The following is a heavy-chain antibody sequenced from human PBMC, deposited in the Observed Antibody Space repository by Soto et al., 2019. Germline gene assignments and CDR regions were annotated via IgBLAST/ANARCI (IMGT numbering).Heavy chain of an antibody. J-gene: IGHJ4*02. Sequence: SCSASGYPYPTAVMHWVRHAPGPRLEWMGWINAGNGKTKYSQNFQGRVTITRDTSATTAYMELSSLRSEDTAVYYCARAGDDCSTTRCYSIDDWGQGTLVTLSS. D-gene: IGHD2-2*02. CDR2: INAGNGKT. CDR3: ARAGDDCSTTRCYSIDD. V-gene: IGHV1-3*01. CDR1: GYPYPTAV.